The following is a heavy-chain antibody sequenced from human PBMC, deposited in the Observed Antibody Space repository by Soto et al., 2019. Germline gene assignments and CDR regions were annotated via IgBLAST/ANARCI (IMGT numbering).Heavy chain of an antibody. CDR1: GFTFSSYA. D-gene: IGHD6-19*01. Sequence: EVQLLESGGGLEQPGGSLRLSCRASGFTFSSYAMNWVRQAPGKGLEWVSVISGSDGSTYYADSVKGRFTISRDNSKNTLYLQMNSLRAEDTAVYYCASRTSGWYFDYWGQGTLVTVSS. J-gene: IGHJ4*02. CDR3: ASRTSGWYFDY. CDR2: ISGSDGST. V-gene: IGHV3-23*01.